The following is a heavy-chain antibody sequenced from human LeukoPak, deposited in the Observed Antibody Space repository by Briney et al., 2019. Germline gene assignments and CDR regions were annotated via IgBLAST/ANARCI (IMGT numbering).Heavy chain of an antibody. CDR1: GFTFSSYD. CDR3: ARGGGYSYGSLDY. Sequence: PGRSLRLSCAASGFTFSSYDMHWVRQAPGKGQEWVALISYDGSNKYYADSVKGRFTISRDSSKNTLYLQMNSLRAEDTAVYYCARGGGYSYGSLDYWGQGTLVTVSS. D-gene: IGHD5-18*01. V-gene: IGHV3-30*03. J-gene: IGHJ4*02. CDR2: ISYDGSNK.